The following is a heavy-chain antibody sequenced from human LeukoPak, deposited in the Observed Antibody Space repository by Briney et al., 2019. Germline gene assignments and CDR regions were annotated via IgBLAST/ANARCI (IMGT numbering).Heavy chain of an antibody. CDR3: ASTLYLYYYDSSGYYY. V-gene: IGHV4-34*01. CDR2: INHSGST. D-gene: IGHD3-22*01. Sequence: PGGSLRLSCAASGFTFSGSAMHWVRPPPGKGLEWIGEINHSGSTNYNPSLKSRVTISVDTSKNQFSLKLSSVTAADTAVYYCASTLYLYYYDSSGYYYWGQGTLVTVSS. CDR1: GFTFSGSA. J-gene: IGHJ4*02.